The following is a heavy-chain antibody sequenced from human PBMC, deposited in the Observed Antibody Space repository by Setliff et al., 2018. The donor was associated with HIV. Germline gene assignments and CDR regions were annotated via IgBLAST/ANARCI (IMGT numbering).Heavy chain of an antibody. CDR1: GGSLSGHS. V-gene: IGHV4-34*11. CDR3: ANTPVGATGLYAFDN. Sequence: PSETLSLTGAVYGGSLSGHSWGWIRQPPGKGLEYIGGIYYSGSTYYNPSLKSRVTISVDTSKNRFSLNLSSVTAADTAVYYCANTPVGATGLYAFDNWGQGTMVTVSS. D-gene: IGHD1-26*01. J-gene: IGHJ3*02. CDR2: IYYSGST.